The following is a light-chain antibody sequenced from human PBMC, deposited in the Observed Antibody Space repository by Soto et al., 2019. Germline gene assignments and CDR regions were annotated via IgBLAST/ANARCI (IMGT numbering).Light chain of an antibody. CDR2: AAS. V-gene: IGKV1-39*01. Sequence: IQITQSPSSLSASVVDIFTITCQASQDISNYLNWYQQKPGKAPGLLIYAASTLQSGVPSRFSASGSGTDFTLTISSLQPEDFATYYCQQDLRPPLTFGPGTKVDIK. CDR3: QQDLRPPLT. J-gene: IGKJ3*01. CDR1: QDISNY.